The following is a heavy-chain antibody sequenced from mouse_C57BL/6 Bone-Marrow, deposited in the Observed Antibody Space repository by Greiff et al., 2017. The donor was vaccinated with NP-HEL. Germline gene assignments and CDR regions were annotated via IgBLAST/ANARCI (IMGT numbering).Heavy chain of an antibody. CDR3: ARHPAY. CDR1: GYTFTSYW. V-gene: IGHV1-64*01. CDR2: IHPNSGST. J-gene: IGHJ3*01. Sequence: QVQLQQPGAELVKPGASVKLSCKASGYTFTSYWMHWVKQRPGQGLEWIGIIHPNSGSTNYNEKFKSKATLTVDKSSSTAYMQLSSLTSEDSAVYYCARHPAYWGQGTLVTVSA.